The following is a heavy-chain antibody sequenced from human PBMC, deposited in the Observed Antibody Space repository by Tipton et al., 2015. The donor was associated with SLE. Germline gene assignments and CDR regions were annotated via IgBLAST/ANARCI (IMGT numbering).Heavy chain of an antibody. V-gene: IGHV4-59*11. CDR3: ARGLVMGRYDAFDT. J-gene: IGHJ3*02. D-gene: IGHD3-9*01. CDR1: GGSLSGHY. Sequence: TLSLTCTVSGGSLSGHYWSWIRQPPGKGLEWVGYIYYSGSTNKNPSLQCRFSISVDTSKSQISLKLTFVTAADTAVYFCARGLVMGRYDAFDTWGQGTMVTVSS. CDR2: IYYSGST.